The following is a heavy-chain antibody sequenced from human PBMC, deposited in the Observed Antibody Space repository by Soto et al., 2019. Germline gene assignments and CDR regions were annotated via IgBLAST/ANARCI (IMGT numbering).Heavy chain of an antibody. CDR2: INPRTGDT. CDR3: TRDPSGGVVPYYFDY. D-gene: IGHD2-2*01. V-gene: IGHV1-2*02. J-gene: IGHJ4*02. CDR1: GYPFTEYY. Sequence: QVQLVQSGAGVQKPGASVQVSFKASGYPFTEYYLYWVRLAPGQGPEWLGGINPRTGDTNQAQTFQGRVTMTRNMSLTTAYIELHRLTSDDTAVYYCTRDPSGGVVPYYFDYWGQGFLVTVSA.